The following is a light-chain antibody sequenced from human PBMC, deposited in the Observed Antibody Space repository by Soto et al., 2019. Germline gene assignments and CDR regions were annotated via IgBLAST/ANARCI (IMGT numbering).Light chain of an antibody. Sequence: DIQMTQSPSSLSASVGDRVTMTCRASRAIVSYLNWYQQKPGKAPKLLIYDASTLLSGVPSRFSARGSGTDFTLTISSLQPEDFATYFFQQNYDTVVTFRPFTKVGIK. CDR2: DAS. CDR3: QQNYDTVVT. CDR1: RAIVSY. V-gene: IGKV1-39*01. J-gene: IGKJ3*01.